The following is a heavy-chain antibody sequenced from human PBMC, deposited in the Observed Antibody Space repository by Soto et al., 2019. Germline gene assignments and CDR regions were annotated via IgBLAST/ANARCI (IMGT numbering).Heavy chain of an antibody. CDR2: ISSSSSYI. D-gene: IGHD6-6*01. CDR1: GFTFSSYS. J-gene: IGHJ4*02. V-gene: IGHV3-21*01. CDR3: ARVLYSSSQNDY. Sequence: LRLSCAASGFTFSSYSMNWVRQAPGKGLEWVSSISSSSSYIYYADSVKGRFTISRDNAKNSLYLQMNSLRAEDTAVYYCARVLYSSSQNDYWGQGTPVTVSS.